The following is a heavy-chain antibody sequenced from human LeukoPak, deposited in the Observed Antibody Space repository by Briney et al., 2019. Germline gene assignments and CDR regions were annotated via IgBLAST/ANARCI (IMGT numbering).Heavy chain of an antibody. J-gene: IGHJ4*02. CDR2: IYYSGST. Sequence: SETLSLTCTVYGGSIIGYYWSWIRQPPGKGLEWIGYIYYSGSTNYNPSLKSRVTISVDTSKNQLSLRLTSMTAADTAAYYCARGIGPRSVAYYFDYWGQGTLVTVSS. CDR1: GGSIIGYY. V-gene: IGHV4-59*01. CDR3: ARGIGPRSVAYYFDY. D-gene: IGHD4-23*01.